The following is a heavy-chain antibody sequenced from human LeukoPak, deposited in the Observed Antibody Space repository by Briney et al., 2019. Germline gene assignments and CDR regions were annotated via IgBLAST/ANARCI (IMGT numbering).Heavy chain of an antibody. CDR3: ARDSELGLGP. V-gene: IGHV4-38-2*02. Sequence: GSLRLSRAASGFTFSSFPMSWVRQAPGKGLEWIGSIYHSGSTYYNPSLKSRVTISVDTSKNQFSLKLSSVTAADTAVYYCARDSELGLGPCGQGTLVNVSS. J-gene: IGHJ5*02. CDR1: GFTFSSFPM. CDR2: IYHSGST. D-gene: IGHD1-7*01.